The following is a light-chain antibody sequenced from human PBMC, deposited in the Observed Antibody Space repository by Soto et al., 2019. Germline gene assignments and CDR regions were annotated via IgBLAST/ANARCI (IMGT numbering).Light chain of an antibody. V-gene: IGLV2-11*01. J-gene: IGLJ3*02. CDR3: CSYAGSSVWV. CDR1: SGVFGGNKY. CDR2: DVS. Sequence: QSALTQPRSVSGSPGRSVTISCTGTSGVFGGNKYVSWYQQNPGKAPKLVIYDVSERPSGVPDRFSGSKSGNTASLTISGLQAEDEADYHCCSYAGSSVWVFGGGTKLTVL.